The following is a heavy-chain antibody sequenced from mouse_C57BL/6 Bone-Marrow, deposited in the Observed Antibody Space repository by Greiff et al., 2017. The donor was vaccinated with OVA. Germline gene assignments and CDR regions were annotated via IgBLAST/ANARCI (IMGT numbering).Heavy chain of an antibody. V-gene: IGHV1-80*01. Sequence: QVQLQQSGAELVKPGASVKISCKASGYAFSSYWMNWVKQRPGKGLEWIGQIYPGDGDTNYNGKFKGTATLTADKSSSTAYMQLSSLTAEDSAVDFCARVGYYCAMDDWGQGTSVTVSS. CDR2: IYPGDGDT. J-gene: IGHJ4*01. D-gene: IGHD2-2*01. CDR1: GYAFSSYW. CDR3: ARVGYYCAMDD.